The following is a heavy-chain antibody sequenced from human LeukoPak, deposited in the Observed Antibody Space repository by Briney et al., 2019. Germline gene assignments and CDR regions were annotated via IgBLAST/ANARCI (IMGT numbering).Heavy chain of an antibody. V-gene: IGHV1-2*02. Sequence: ASVKVSCKASGYTFTGYYTHWVRQAPGQGLEWMGWINPNSGGTNYAQKFQGRVTMTRDTSISTAYMELSRLRSDDTAVYYCARDIVVVVAASEDYYYYMDVWGKGTTVTVSS. CDR2: INPNSGGT. D-gene: IGHD2-15*01. CDR1: GYTFTGYY. CDR3: ARDIVVVVAASEDYYYYMDV. J-gene: IGHJ6*03.